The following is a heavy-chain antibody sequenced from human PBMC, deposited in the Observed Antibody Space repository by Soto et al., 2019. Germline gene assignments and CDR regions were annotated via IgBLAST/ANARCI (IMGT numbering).Heavy chain of an antibody. CDR1: GFTFSRYG. Sequence: GRPMRLSCAAAGFTFSRYGMHWVRQAPGKGLEWVAVISYDGSNKYYADSVKGRFTISRDNSKNTLYLQMNSLRAEDTAVYYCAKDRGYYSNTYYFDYWGQGTLVTVSS. V-gene: IGHV3-30*18. CDR2: ISYDGSNK. J-gene: IGHJ4*02. D-gene: IGHD4-4*01. CDR3: AKDRGYYSNTYYFDY.